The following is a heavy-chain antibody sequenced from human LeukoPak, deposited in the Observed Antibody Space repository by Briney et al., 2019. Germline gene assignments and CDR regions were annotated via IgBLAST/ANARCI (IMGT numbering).Heavy chain of an antibody. D-gene: IGHD4-23*01. CDR2: IIPIFGTA. CDR1: GGTFSSYA. V-gene: IGHV1-69*05. Sequence: ASVKVSCKASGGTFSSYAISWVRQAPGQGLEWMGGIIPIFGTANYAQKFQGRVTITTDESTSTAYMELSSLRSEDTAVYYCAINGGVSYYYYMDVWGKGTTVTVSS. CDR3: AINGGVSYYYYMDV. J-gene: IGHJ6*03.